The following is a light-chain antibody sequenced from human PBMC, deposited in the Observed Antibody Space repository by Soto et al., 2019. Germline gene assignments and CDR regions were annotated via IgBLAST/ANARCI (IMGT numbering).Light chain of an antibody. V-gene: IGLV2-23*01. CDR3: CSYAGSSTLV. CDR2: EGS. Sequence: QSALTQPASVSGSPGPSITISCTGTSSDVWSYNLVSWYQQHPGKAPKLMIYEGSRRPSGLSNRFSGSNSGNTASLTISGLQAEDEADYYCCSYAGSSTLVFGGGTKRTV. J-gene: IGLJ3*02. CDR1: SSDVWSYNL.